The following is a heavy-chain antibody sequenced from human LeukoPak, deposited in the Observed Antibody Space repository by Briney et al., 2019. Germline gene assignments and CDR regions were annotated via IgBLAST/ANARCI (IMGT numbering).Heavy chain of an antibody. J-gene: IGHJ6*02. Sequence: GRSLRLSCAASGFTFSSNGMHWFRQAPGKGLEWVAVISYDGSNKYYADSVKGRFTISRDNSKNTMYLQMNSLRAEDTAVYYCAKAAYCGGDCGMDVWGQGTTVTVSS. CDR1: GFTFSSNG. CDR3: AKAAYCGGDCGMDV. CDR2: ISYDGSNK. D-gene: IGHD2-21*01. V-gene: IGHV3-30*18.